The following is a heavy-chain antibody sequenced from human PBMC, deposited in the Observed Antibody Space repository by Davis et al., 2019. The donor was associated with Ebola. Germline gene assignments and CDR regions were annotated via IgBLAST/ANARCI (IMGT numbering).Heavy chain of an antibody. CDR2: INPHNGNT. J-gene: IGHJ4*02. V-gene: IGHV1-18*04. CDR1: GYTFTNYG. Sequence: ASVKVSCKASGYTFTNYGITWVRQAPGQGLEWMGWINPHNGNTNYAQNVQGRVIMTSDTATTTAYMEVGSLRSDDTAVYYCARDLGRDSSGLLRDYWGQGTLVTVSS. D-gene: IGHD3-22*01. CDR3: ARDLGRDSSGLLRDY.